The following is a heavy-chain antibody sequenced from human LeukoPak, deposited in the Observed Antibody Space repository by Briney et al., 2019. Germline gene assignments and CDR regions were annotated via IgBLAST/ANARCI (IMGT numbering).Heavy chain of an antibody. V-gene: IGHV3-33*06. CDR3: AKVWDEGDDFFDY. J-gene: IGHJ4*02. D-gene: IGHD2-21*02. Sequence: GGSLRLSCAASGFTFSSYGMHWVRQAPGKGLEWVAVIWYDGSNKYYADSVKGRFTISRDNSKNTLYLQMNSLRAEDTAVYYCAKVWDEGDDFFDYWGQGTLVTVSS. CDR2: IWYDGSNK. CDR1: GFTFSSYG.